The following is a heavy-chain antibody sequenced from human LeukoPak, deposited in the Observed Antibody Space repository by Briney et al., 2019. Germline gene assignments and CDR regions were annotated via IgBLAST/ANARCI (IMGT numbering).Heavy chain of an antibody. D-gene: IGHD3-3*01. Sequence: SETLSLTCTVSGGSISSSSYYWGWIRQPPGKGLEWIGSIYYSGSTYYNPSLKSRVTISVDTSKNQFSLKLSSVTAADTAVYYCASSGGGHDFWSGYYNNWFDPWGQGTLVTVSS. J-gene: IGHJ5*02. CDR3: ASSGGGHDFWSGYYNNWFDP. CDR2: IYYSGST. CDR1: GGSISSSSYY. V-gene: IGHV4-39*01.